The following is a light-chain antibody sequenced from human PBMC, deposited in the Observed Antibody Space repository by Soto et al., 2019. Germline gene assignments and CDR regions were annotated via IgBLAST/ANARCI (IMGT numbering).Light chain of an antibody. CDR2: AAS. CDR1: QDIRSW. V-gene: IGKV1-12*01. CDR3: QQANSLPLT. Sequence: DIHMTQSPSSVSASVGDSVTFTCRASQDIRSWLAWYQQKPGKAPKLLLYAASILQSGVPSRFSSSGSGTEFTLTISSLQPEDFATYYCQQANSLPLTFGGGTKVEIK. J-gene: IGKJ4*01.